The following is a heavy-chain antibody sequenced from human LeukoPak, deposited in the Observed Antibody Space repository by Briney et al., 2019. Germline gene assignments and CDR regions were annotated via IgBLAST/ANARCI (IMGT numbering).Heavy chain of an antibody. CDR2: IYYSGST. Sequence: SETLSLTCTVSGGSISSYYWSWIRQPPGKGLEWLGYIYYSGSTNYNPSLKSRVTISVDTSKNQFSLKLSSVTAADTAVYYCARHVHRGARGEFDYWGQGTLVTVSS. CDR1: GGSISSYY. J-gene: IGHJ4*02. D-gene: IGHD3-16*01. CDR3: ARHVHRGARGEFDY. V-gene: IGHV4-59*08.